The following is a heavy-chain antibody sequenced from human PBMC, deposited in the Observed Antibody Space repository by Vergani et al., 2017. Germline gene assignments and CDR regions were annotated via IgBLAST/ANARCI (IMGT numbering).Heavy chain of an antibody. V-gene: IGHV1-69*01. Sequence: QVQLVQSGAEVKKPGSSVKVSCKSSGGTFSSYAISWVRPAPGQGLEWMGGIIPIFGTANYAQKFQGRVTITADESTSTAYMELSSLRSEDTAVYYCARGDGTGMIVPTDPRPGYYYXMDVWGKGTTVTVSS. D-gene: IGHD3-22*01. CDR1: GGTFSSYA. J-gene: IGHJ6*03. CDR2: IIPIFGTA. CDR3: ARGDGTGMIVPTDPRPGYYYXMDV.